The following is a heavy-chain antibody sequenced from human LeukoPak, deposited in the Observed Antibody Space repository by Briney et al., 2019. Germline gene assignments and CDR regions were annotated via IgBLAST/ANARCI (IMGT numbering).Heavy chain of an antibody. Sequence: SETLSLACTVSGDSIKFGYYWGWIRQPPGKGLEWIGKTYHTGTTTYNPSLKSRATIPVDTSKNQFSLRLKPVTAADTAVYYCAKIPGDYFDPWGQGTLVTVSS. D-gene: IGHD4-17*01. CDR2: TYHTGTT. CDR3: AKIPGDYFDP. J-gene: IGHJ5*02. V-gene: IGHV4-38-2*02. CDR1: GDSIKFGYY.